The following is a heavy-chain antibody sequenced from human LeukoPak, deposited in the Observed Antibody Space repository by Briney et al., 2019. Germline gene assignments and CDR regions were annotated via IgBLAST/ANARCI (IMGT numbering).Heavy chain of an antibody. J-gene: IGHJ4*02. D-gene: IGHD3-10*01. V-gene: IGHV1-69*05. CDR1: GGTFSSYG. CDR3: AREDYYGSGRDFAGYYFDY. CDR2: IIPIFCTS. Sequence: SVNVSCKASGGTFSSYGISWVRQAPGQGLEGMGSIIPIFCTSNYAQKFQGRVTTTTDESTSAAYMELSSLRSEGTAVYDCAREDYYGSGRDFAGYYFDYWGQGTLVTVSS.